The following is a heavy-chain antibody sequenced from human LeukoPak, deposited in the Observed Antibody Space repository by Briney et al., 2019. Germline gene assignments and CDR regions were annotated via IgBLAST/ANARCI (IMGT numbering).Heavy chain of an antibody. Sequence: ASVKVSCKVSGYTLTELSMHWVRQAPGKGLEWMGGFDPEDGETIYAQKFQGRVTMTEDTSTDTAYMELSSLRSEDTAVYYCATWRSYYDSSGYYASLKTNWFDPWGQGTLVTVSS. V-gene: IGHV1-24*01. CDR3: ATWRSYYDSSGYYASLKTNWFDP. CDR1: GYTLTELS. D-gene: IGHD3-22*01. J-gene: IGHJ5*02. CDR2: FDPEDGET.